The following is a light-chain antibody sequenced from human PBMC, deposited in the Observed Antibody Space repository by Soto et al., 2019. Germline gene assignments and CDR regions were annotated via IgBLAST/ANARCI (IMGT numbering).Light chain of an antibody. CDR1: SSDVGSYNL. Sequence: QSALTQHASVSGSPGQSITISCTGTSSDVGSYNLVSWYQQHPGKAPELMIYEGSKRPSGVSNRFSGSKSGNTASLTISGLQAEDEADYYCCSYAGSSTWVFGGGTKLTVL. CDR3: CSYAGSSTWV. J-gene: IGLJ3*02. V-gene: IGLV2-23*01. CDR2: EGS.